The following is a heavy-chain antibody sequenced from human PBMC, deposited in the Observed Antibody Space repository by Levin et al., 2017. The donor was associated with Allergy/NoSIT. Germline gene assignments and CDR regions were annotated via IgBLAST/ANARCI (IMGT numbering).Heavy chain of an antibody. CDR3: AKGWFHS. CDR2: VTSDESHK. J-gene: IGHJ5*01. CDR1: GFTFNTFG. V-gene: IGHV3-30*18. Sequence: SCAASGFTFNTFGINWVRQAPGKGLEWVAIVTSDESHKYYADSVKGRFTISRDNSKNTVYLQMNSLRPEDTAMYYCAKGWFHSWGQGTQVTVSS.